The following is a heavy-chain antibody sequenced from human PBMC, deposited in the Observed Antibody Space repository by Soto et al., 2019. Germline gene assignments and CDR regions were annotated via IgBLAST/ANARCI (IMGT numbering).Heavy chain of an antibody. CDR1: GGTFSSYA. J-gene: IGHJ6*02. V-gene: IGHV1-69*12. Sequence: QVQLVQSGAEVKKPGSSVKVSCKASGGTFSSYAISWVRQAPGQGLEWMGGIIPIFGTANYTQKFQGKVTITADESTITAYMELSSLRSEDTAVYYCARLVPAAGYYYGMDVWGLGTTVTVSS. CDR3: ARLVPAAGYYYGMDV. D-gene: IGHD2-2*01. CDR2: IIPIFGTA.